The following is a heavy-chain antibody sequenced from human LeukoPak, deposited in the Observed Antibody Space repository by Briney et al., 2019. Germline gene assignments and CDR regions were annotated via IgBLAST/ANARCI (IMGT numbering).Heavy chain of an antibody. CDR2: ISSSGSTI. CDR3: ARDLSGITGYTYGRGIDY. Sequence: GGSLRLSCAASGFTFSSYEMNWVRQAPGKGLEWVSHISSSGSTIYYADSVKGRFTISRDNAKTSLYLQMNSLRAEDTAVYYCARDLSGITGYTYGRGIDYWGQGTLVTVSS. V-gene: IGHV3-48*03. D-gene: IGHD5-18*01. CDR1: GFTFSSYE. J-gene: IGHJ4*02.